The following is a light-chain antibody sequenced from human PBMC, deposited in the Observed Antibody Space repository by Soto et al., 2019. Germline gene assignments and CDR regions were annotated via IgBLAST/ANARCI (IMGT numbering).Light chain of an antibody. CDR2: EVS. CDR3: SSYTSSSTL. CDR1: SSDVGSYNS. J-gene: IGLJ1*01. V-gene: IGLV2-14*01. Sequence: QSVLTQPASVSGSPGQSITISCTGTSSDVGSYNSVSWYRQHLGKAPKLMLYEVSNRPSGVSNRFSGSKSGNTASLTISGLQAEDEADYYCSSYTSSSTLFGTGTKLTVL.